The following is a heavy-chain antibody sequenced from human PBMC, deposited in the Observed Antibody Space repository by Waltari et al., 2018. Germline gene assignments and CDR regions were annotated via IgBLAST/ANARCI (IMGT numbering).Heavy chain of an antibody. CDR2: INHSGST. D-gene: IGHD2-2*01. CDR1: GGSFSGYY. V-gene: IGHV4-34*01. Sequence: QVQLQQWGAGLLKPSETLSLTCAVYGGSFSGYYWSWIRQPPGKGLEWIGEINHSGSTNYNPSLKSRVTISVETSKNQFSLKLSSVTAADTAVYYCARGPRQTYCSSTSCYARRLVGYMDVWGKGTTVTISS. J-gene: IGHJ6*03. CDR3: ARGPRQTYCSSTSCYARRLVGYMDV.